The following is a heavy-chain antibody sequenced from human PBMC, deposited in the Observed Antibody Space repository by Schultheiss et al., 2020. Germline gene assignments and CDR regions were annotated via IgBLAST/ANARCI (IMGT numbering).Heavy chain of an antibody. CDR2: IWYDGSNK. D-gene: IGHD6-13*01. J-gene: IGHJ4*02. V-gene: IGHV3-30*02. CDR3: AKDPYSSSWYTGNYFDY. Sequence: GGSLRLSCAASGFTFSSYGMHWVRQAPGKGLEWVAVIWYDGSNKYYADSVKGRFTISRDNSKNTLYLQMNSLRAEDTAVYYCAKDPYSSSWYTGNYFDYWGQGTLVTVSS. CDR1: GFTFSSYG.